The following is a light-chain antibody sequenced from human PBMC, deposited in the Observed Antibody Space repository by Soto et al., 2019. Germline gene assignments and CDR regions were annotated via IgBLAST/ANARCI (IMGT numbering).Light chain of an antibody. V-gene: IGKV3-15*01. CDR2: GAS. CDR1: QSVRSN. Sequence: EIVMTQSPATLSVSPGERATLFCRASQSVRSNFLVWYQQKPGQAPRLLIYGASTRATGIPARFSGSGSGTEFTLTINSLQSEDFAVYYCQQHSAWPLTFGGGTKVEIK. J-gene: IGKJ4*01. CDR3: QQHSAWPLT.